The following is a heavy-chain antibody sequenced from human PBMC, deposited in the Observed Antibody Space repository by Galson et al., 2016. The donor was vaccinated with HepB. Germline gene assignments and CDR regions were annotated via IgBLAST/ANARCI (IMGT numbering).Heavy chain of an antibody. CDR2: SFHDEDYT. V-gene: IGHV3-30-3*01. J-gene: IGHJ3*02. Sequence: SLRLSCAASGFTLSKYHMHWVRQAPGKGLEWVALSFHDEDYTYYPDSVKGRFTISRDNTNGTVYLHMNSLRDEDTAVYYCTREANDAFDIGGQGTMVTVSS. CDR1: GFTLSKYH. CDR3: TREANDAFDI.